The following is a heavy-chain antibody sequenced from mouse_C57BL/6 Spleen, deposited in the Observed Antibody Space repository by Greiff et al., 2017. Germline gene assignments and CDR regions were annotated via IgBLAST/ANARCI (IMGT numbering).Heavy chain of an antibody. D-gene: IGHD2-2*01. V-gene: IGHV5-16*01. CDR3: ARDPHGYGDFDY. CDR1: GFTFSDYY. Sequence: EVQLQESEGGLVQPGSSMKLSCTASGFTFSDYYMAWVRQVPEKGLEWVANINNDGSSTYYLESLKSRFIISRDNATNILYLQMSSLKSEDTATYYCARDPHGYGDFDYWGQGTTLTVSS. J-gene: IGHJ2*01. CDR2: INNDGSST.